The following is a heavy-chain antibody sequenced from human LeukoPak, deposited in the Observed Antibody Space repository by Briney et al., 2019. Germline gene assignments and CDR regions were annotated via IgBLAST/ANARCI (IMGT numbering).Heavy chain of an antibody. CDR3: AREMGDTYYDSSGYGNWFDP. CDR2: ISAYNGNT. Sequence: GASVTVSCKASGYTFTSYGISWVRQAPGQGLEWMGWISAYNGNTNYAQKLQGRVTMTTDTSTSTAYMELRSLRSDDTAVYYCAREMGDTYYDSSGYGNWFDPWGQGTLVTVSS. CDR1: GYTFTSYG. J-gene: IGHJ5*02. V-gene: IGHV1-18*01. D-gene: IGHD3-22*01.